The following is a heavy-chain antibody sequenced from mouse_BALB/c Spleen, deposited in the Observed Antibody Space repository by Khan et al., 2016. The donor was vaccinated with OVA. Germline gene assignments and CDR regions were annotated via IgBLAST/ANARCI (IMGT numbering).Heavy chain of an antibody. CDR2: ISHGDGNI. CDR3: ARHVYDGIDY. Sequence: EVELVESGGGLVQPGGSLKLSCAASGFTFSDYYMYWVRQTPERRLEWVAYISHGDGNIYYLDTVKGRFTLSRDNAKNTLYLQLGRLKSADTAMCYGARHVYDGIDYWGQGTLVTVSA. CDR1: GFTFSDYY. V-gene: IGHV5-12*01. D-gene: IGHD2-12*01. J-gene: IGHJ3*01.